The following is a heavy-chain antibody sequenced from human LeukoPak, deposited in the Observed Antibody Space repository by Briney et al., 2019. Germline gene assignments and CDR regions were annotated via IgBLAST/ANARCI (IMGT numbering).Heavy chain of an antibody. D-gene: IGHD2-21*01. Sequence: PGRSLRLSCAASGFTFSSYGMHWVRQAPGKGLEWVAVISYDGSNKYYADSVKGRFTISRDNSKNTLYLQMNSLRAEDTAVYYCAKDRAVVVVSATLDYWGQGTLVTVSS. V-gene: IGHV3-30*18. CDR3: AKDRAVVVVSATLDY. J-gene: IGHJ4*02. CDR2: ISYDGSNK. CDR1: GFTFSSYG.